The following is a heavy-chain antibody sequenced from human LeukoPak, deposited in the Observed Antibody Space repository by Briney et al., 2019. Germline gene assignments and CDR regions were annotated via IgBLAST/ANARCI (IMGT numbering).Heavy chain of an antibody. CDR3: ARDLYCSDTNCYSQTQYYYYGMDV. CDR1: GFTFSSYA. V-gene: IGHV3-23*01. D-gene: IGHD2-2*02. CDR2: ISGSGGST. Sequence: PGGSLRLSCAASGFTFSSYAMSWVRQAPGKGLEWVSAISGSGGSTYYADSVKGRFTISRDNSKNTLYLQMNSLRAEDTAVYYCARDLYCSDTNCYSQTQYYYYGMDVWGQGTTVTVSS. J-gene: IGHJ6*02.